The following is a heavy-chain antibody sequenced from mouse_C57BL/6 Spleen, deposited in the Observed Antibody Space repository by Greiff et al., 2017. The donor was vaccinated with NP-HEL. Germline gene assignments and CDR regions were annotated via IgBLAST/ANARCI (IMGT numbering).Heavy chain of an antibody. CDR1: GYTFTSYW. CDR2: IDPSDSYT. J-gene: IGHJ4*01. Sequence: QVQLQQPGAELVMPGASVKLSCKASGYTFTSYWMHWVKQRPGQGLEWIGEIDPSDSYTNYNQKFKGKSTLTVDKSSITAYMQLSSLTSEDSAVYYCARRGLDYVMDYWGQGTSVTVSS. CDR3: ARRGLDYVMDY. V-gene: IGHV1-69*01.